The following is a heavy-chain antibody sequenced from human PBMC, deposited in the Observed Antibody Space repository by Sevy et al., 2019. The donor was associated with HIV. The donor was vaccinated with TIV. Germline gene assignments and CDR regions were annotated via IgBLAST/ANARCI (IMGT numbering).Heavy chain of an antibody. J-gene: IGHJ4*02. CDR3: AKDCYCSSTSCYTGFDY. CDR1: GFTFSSYA. D-gene: IGHD2-2*02. Sequence: GGSLRLSCAASGFTFSSYAMSWVRQAPGKGLEWVSAISGSGGSTYYADSVKGRFTISRDNSKNTLYLQMNSLRAEETAVYYCAKDCYCSSTSCYTGFDYWGQGTLVTVSS. CDR2: ISGSGGST. V-gene: IGHV3-23*01.